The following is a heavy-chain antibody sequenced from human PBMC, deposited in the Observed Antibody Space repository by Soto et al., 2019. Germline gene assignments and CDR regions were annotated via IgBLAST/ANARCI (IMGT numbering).Heavy chain of an antibody. CDR3: AREDRAAAGICDY. J-gene: IGHJ4*02. Sequence: SETLSLTCTVSGGSISSSSYYWGWIRQSPGKGLGWIGSIYYSGSTYYNPSLKSRVTISVDTSKNQFSLKLSSVTAADTAVYYCAREDRAAAGICDYWGQGTLVTVSS. CDR1: GGSISSSSYY. V-gene: IGHV4-39*01. CDR2: IYYSGST. D-gene: IGHD6-13*01.